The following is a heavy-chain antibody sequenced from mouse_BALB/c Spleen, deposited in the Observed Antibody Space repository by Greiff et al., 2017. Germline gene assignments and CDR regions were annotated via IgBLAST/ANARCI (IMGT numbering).Heavy chain of an antibody. Sequence: EVQLVESGGGLVQPGGSLRLSCATSGFTFTDYYMSWVRQPPGKALEWLGFIRNKANGYTTEYSASVKGRFTISRDNSKSILYLQMNTLRAEDSATYYCARDSNRDYFDYWGQGTTLTVSS. J-gene: IGHJ2*01. CDR1: GFTFTDYY. V-gene: IGHV7-3*02. CDR2: IRNKANGYTT. CDR3: ARDSNRDYFDY. D-gene: IGHD2-14*01.